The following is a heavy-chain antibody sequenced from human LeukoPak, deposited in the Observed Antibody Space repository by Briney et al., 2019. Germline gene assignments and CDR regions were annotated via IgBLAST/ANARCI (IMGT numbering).Heavy chain of an antibody. CDR2: IYYSGST. CDR1: GGSISSYY. CDR3: ASDVGATRNFDY. D-gene: IGHD1-26*01. J-gene: IGHJ4*02. Sequence: SETLSLTCTVSGGSISSYYWSWIRQPPGKGLEWIGYIYYSGSTNYNPSLKSRVTISVDTSKNQFSLKLSSVTAADTAVYYCASDVGATRNFDYWGQGTLVTVSS. V-gene: IGHV4-59*01.